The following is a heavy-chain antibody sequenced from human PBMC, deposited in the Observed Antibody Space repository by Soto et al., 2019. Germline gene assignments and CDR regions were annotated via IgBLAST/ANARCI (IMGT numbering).Heavy chain of an antibody. Sequence: GGSLRLSCAASGFTFSDYYMSWIRQAPGKGLEWVSYISSSGSTIYYADSVKGRFTISRDNAKNSLYLQMNSLRAEDTAVYYCARDVPPARALWGSKAAMVPPYFDYWGQETRVTVSS. V-gene: IGHV3-11*01. CDR2: ISSSGSTI. J-gene: IGHJ4*02. D-gene: IGHD5-18*01. CDR1: GFTFSDYY. CDR3: ARDVPPARALWGSKAAMVPPYFDY.